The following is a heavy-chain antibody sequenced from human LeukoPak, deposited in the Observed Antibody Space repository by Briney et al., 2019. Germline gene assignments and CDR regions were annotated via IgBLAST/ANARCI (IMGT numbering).Heavy chain of an antibody. J-gene: IGHJ3*02. CDR3: ARGLFLSGYLDAFDI. CDR1: GFTVSSNY. CDR2: IYSGGST. Sequence: GGSLRLSCAASGFTVSSNYMSWVRQAPGKGLEWVSVIYSGGSTYYADSVKGRCTISRDNLKNVLYLQMNSLKVEDTALYYCARGLFLSGYLDAFDIWGQGIVVTVSS. D-gene: IGHD3-22*01. V-gene: IGHV3-53*01.